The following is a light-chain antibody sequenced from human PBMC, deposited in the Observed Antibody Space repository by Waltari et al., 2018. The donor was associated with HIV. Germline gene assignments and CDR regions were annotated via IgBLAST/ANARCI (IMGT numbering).Light chain of an antibody. J-gene: IGLJ2*01. Sequence: NFMLTQTHSVSESPGKTVTIFCTRSSGGIASNYVQWYQQRPGSSPTTVIYEHNQRPSGVPDRFSGSIDSSSNSASLTISGLKTEDEADYYCQSYDSSNHVVFGGGTKVTVL. CDR2: EHN. CDR3: QSYDSSNHVV. V-gene: IGLV6-57*01. CDR1: SGGIASNY.